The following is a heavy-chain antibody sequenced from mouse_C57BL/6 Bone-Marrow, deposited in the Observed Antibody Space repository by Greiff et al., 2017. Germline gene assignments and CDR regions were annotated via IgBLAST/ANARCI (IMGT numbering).Heavy chain of an antibody. J-gene: IGHJ3*01. CDR3: ARNHYGSSMFAY. CDR1: GFSLTSYG. D-gene: IGHD1-1*01. CDR2: IWSGGST. Sequence: VQLQQSGPGLVQPSQSLSITCTVSGFSLTSYGVHWVRQSPGKGLEWLGVIWSGGSTDYNAAFISRLSISKDNSKSQVFFKMNSLQADDTAIYYCARNHYGSSMFAYWGQGTLVTVSA. V-gene: IGHV2-2*01.